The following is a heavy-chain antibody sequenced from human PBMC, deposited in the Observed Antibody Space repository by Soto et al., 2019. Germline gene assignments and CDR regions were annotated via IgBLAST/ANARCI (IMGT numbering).Heavy chain of an antibody. V-gene: IGHV4-34*01. Sequence: WETLSLTCAVYGGSFSGYYWSWIRQPPGKGLEWIGEINHSGSTNYNPSLKSRVTISVDTSKNQFSLKLSSVTAADTAVYYCARARTVYYYYGMDVWGQGTTVTVSS. CDR1: GGSFSGYY. CDR3: ARARTVYYYYGMDV. J-gene: IGHJ6*02. CDR2: INHSGST.